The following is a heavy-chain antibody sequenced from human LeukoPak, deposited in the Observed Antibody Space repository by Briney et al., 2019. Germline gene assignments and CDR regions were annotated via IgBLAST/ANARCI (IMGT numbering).Heavy chain of an antibody. V-gene: IGHV4-59*01. J-gene: IGHJ4*02. CDR2: IFYSGST. CDR3: ARSSFGYEISTSYYPRVLDY. D-gene: IGHD3-9*01. Sequence: PSETLSLTCSVSGGSISTFYWNWIRQPPGKGLEWIGNIFYSGSTNYNPSLMSRVTISVDTSKNQFSLKLTSVTTADTAVYYCARSSFGYEISTSYYPRVLDYWGQGTLLTVSP. CDR1: GGSISTFY.